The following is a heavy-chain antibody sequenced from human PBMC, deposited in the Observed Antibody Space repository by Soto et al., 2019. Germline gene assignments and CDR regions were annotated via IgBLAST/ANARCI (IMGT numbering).Heavy chain of an antibody. CDR2: IIPIFGTP. V-gene: IGHV1-69*01. CDR1: GGSFNSHA. D-gene: IGHD2-8*02. CDR3: ARSLYPLLVLPLEY. J-gene: IGHJ4*02. Sequence: QIQVVQSGAEVKKHGSSVKISCTASGGSFNSHAFTWVRQAPGQGLEWVGQIIPIFGTPKYAKRFQGRVTITADEYTSTAYMELSSLTSDDTAFYFCARSLYPLLVLPLEYWGKGSMVIVSS.